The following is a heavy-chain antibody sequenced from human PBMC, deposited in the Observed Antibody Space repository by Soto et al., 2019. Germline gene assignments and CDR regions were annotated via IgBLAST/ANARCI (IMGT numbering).Heavy chain of an antibody. CDR2: ISYDGSNK. CDR3: AKEVWSGPMDV. D-gene: IGHD3-3*01. Sequence: QVQLVESGGGVVHPGRYLRLSCAASGFTFSSYGMHWVRQAPGKGREWVAVISYDGSNKNYADSVKGRFTISRDNSKNTQYLQMNSQRAEDTAVYYGAKEVWSGPMDVWGQGTTVTVSS. CDR1: GFTFSSYG. J-gene: IGHJ6*02. V-gene: IGHV3-30*18.